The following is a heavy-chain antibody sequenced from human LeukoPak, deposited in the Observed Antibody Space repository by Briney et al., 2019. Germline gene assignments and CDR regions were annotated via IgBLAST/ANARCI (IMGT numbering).Heavy chain of an antibody. Sequence: GGSLRLSCAASGFTFSCYWMNWVRQPPGKGLVWVSRIASDGSSTTYADSVKGRFSISRDNAKHTLYLQMNSLRLKATALYYCARGSGYSSYYFDYWGQGTLVTVSS. CDR2: IASDGSST. J-gene: IGHJ4*02. D-gene: IGHD3-22*01. CDR3: ARGSGYSSYYFDY. CDR1: GFTFSCYW. V-gene: IGHV3-74*01.